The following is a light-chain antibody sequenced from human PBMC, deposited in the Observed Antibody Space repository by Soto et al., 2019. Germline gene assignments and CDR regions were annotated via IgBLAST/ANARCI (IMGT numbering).Light chain of an antibody. CDR2: EVS. Sequence: QSVLTQPPSASGSPGQSVTISCTGTSSDIGAYNYVSWYQQHPGKAPKLMIYEVSKRPSGVPDRFSGSKSGNTASLTVSGLQTEDEADYYCCSYAGSPHYVFGTGTRSPS. J-gene: IGLJ1*01. V-gene: IGLV2-8*01. CDR1: SSDIGAYNY. CDR3: CSYAGSPHYV.